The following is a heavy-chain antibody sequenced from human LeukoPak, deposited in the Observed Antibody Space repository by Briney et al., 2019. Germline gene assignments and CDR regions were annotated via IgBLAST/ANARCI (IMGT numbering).Heavy chain of an antibody. CDR1: GGSFSGYY. CDR2: INHSGST. V-gene: IGHV4-34*01. D-gene: IGHD3-10*01. Sequence: SETLSLTCAVYGGSFSGYYWSWIRQPPGKGLEWIGEINHSGSTNYNPSLKRRVTISVDTSKNQFSLKLSSVTAADTAVYYCASAPRYYYAWFDPWGQGHLVTVSS. CDR3: ASAPRYYYAWFDP. J-gene: IGHJ5*02.